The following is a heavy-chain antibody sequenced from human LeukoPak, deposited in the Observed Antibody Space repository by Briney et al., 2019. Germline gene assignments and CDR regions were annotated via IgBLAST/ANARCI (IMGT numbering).Heavy chain of an antibody. J-gene: IGHJ4*02. CDR3: AKDVALMHYDSSGYLGVFDY. V-gene: IGHV3-23*01. Sequence: GGSLRLSCAGSGFIFSKFGMIWARQAPGKGLEWVSGISGSGSNTYYADSVKGRSTISRDNGKNTLYLEMNSLRAEDTAVYYCAKDVALMHYDSSGYLGVFDYWGQGTLVTVSS. CDR1: GFIFSKFG. D-gene: IGHD3-22*01. CDR2: ISGSGSNT.